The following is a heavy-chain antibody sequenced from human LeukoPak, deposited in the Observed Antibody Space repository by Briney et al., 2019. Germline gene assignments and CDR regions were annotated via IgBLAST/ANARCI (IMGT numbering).Heavy chain of an antibody. CDR3: ARDFSYDFWSGYAYYYYGMDV. Sequence: GGSLRLSCAASGFTFSSYWMHWVRQAPGKGLVWVSRINSDGSSTSYADSVKGRFTTSRDNAKNTLYLQMNSLRAEDTAVYYCARDFSYDFWSGYAYYYYGMDVWGQGTTVTVSS. CDR2: INSDGSST. V-gene: IGHV3-74*01. CDR1: GFTFSSYW. D-gene: IGHD3-3*01. J-gene: IGHJ6*02.